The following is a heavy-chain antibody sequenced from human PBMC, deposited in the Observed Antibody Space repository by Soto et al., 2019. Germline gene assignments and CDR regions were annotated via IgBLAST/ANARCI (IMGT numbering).Heavy chain of an antibody. D-gene: IGHD6-6*01. V-gene: IGHV4-39*01. CDR1: GGSISSANYY. Sequence: SETLSLNCTVSGGSISSANYYWDWIRQPPGKGLEWIGRIFYSGITYSNPSLKSRVTISADVSKNQFSLGLSSVTAADTAIYYCVRTYSRSTNVRLIYYYGMDVWGQGTTVTVSS. J-gene: IGHJ6*02. CDR2: IFYSGIT. CDR3: VRTYSRSTNVRLIYYYGMDV.